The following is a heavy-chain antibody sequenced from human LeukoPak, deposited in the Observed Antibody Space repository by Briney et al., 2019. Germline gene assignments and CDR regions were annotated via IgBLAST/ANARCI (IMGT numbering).Heavy chain of an antibody. D-gene: IGHD3-9*01. CDR3: ATGRSIRYFDY. V-gene: IGHV4-59*08. CDR1: GGSISSYY. J-gene: IGHJ4*02. CDR2: VHYSGST. Sequence: ASETLSLTCTVSGGSISSYYWSWIRQPPGKGLEWIGYVHYSGSTNCNPSLKSRVTISVDTSKSQFSLKLSSATAADTAVYYCATGRSIRYFDYWGQGTLLTVSS.